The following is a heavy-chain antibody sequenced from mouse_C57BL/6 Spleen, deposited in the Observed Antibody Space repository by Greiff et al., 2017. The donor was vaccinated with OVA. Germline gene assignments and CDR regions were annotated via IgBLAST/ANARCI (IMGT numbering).Heavy chain of an antibody. Sequence: EVQVVESGGGLVQPGGSMKLSCAASGFTFSDAWMDWVRQSPETGLEWVAEIRNKANNHATYYAESVKGRFTISRDDSKSSVYLQMNSLKAEDTGSYYCTRRGNYNAMDYWGQGTSVTVSS. CDR3: TRRGNYNAMDY. CDR1: GFTFSDAW. D-gene: IGHD2-1*01. J-gene: IGHJ4*01. CDR2: IRNKANNHAT. V-gene: IGHV6-6*01.